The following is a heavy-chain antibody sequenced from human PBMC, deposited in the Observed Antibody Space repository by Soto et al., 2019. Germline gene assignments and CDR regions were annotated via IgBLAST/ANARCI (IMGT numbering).Heavy chain of an antibody. CDR2: IYQSGTT. V-gene: IGHV4-4*02. CDR1: GGSISSSNW. D-gene: IGHD7-27*01. CDR3: ARQLGQYYFDY. J-gene: IGHJ4*02. Sequence: SETLSLTCAVSGGSISSSNWWSWVRQPPGKGLEWIGEIYQSGTTNYNPSLKSRVAISVDKSKNQFSLNLISVTAADTAVYYCARQLGQYYFDYWGRGTLVTVSS.